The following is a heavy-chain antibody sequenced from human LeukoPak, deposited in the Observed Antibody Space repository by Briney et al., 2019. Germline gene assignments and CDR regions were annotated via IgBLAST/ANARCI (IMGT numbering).Heavy chain of an antibody. V-gene: IGHV1-2*02. J-gene: IGHJ5*02. D-gene: IGHD4-11*01. CDR2: INPTTGDT. CDR3: ARNYSDWFDP. CDR1: GYTFNDYF. Sequence: ASVKVSCKASGYTFNDYFMNWVRQAPGQGLEWMGWINPTTGDTKYSRKFQGRVTLTRDMSISTGYMELSRLKSDDTAVYYCARNYSDWFDPWGQGTLVTVSS.